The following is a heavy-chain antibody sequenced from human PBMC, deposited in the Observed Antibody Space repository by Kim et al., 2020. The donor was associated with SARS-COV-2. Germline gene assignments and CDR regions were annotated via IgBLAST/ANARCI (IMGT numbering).Heavy chain of an antibody. V-gene: IGHV3-11*04. CDR3: ARDRADCGGDCYYYGMDV. CDR2: ISSSGSTI. J-gene: IGHJ6*02. Sequence: GGSLRLSCAASGFTFSDYYMSWIRQAPGKGLEWVSYISSSGSTIYYADSVKGRFTISRDNAKNSLYLQMNSPRAEDTAVYYCARDRADCGGDCYYYGMDVWGQGTTVTVSS. D-gene: IGHD2-21*01. CDR1: GFTFSDYY.